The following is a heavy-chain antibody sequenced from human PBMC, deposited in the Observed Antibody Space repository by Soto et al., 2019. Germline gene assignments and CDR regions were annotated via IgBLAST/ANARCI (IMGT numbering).Heavy chain of an antibody. CDR3: ARGGIVVVPPSGMVV. Sequence: QVQLVQSGAEVKKPGASVKVSCKSSGYTFTSYYMHWVRQAPGPGLEWMGIIKPSGGSTSYAQQFQGRVTMTRYTSTSTVYMEVSSLSSEDTAGYYCARGGIVVVPPSGMVVWGQGTTVTVSS. V-gene: IGHV1-46*01. CDR2: IKPSGGST. CDR1: GYTFTSYY. J-gene: IGHJ6*02. D-gene: IGHD2-15*01.